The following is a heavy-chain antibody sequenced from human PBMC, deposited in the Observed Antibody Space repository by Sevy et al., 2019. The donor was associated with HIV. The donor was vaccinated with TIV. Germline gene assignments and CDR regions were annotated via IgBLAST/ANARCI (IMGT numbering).Heavy chain of an antibody. CDR3: ALERLSSDVAEYFQN. CDR2: ISYDATNK. Sequence: GGSLRLSCAASGFTFNRYSMHWVRQAPGKGLEWVATISYDATNKHYAYSVKGRFTISRDNFQNSLFLQMDSLRPEDTSVYYCALERLSSDVAEYFQNWGRGTLVTVSS. J-gene: IGHJ1*01. CDR1: GFTFNRYS. D-gene: IGHD1-1*01. V-gene: IGHV3-30-3*01.